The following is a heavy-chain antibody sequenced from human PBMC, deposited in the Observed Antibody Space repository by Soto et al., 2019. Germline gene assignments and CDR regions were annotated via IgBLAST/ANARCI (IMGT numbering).Heavy chain of an antibody. CDR3: ARARIAVADTADFDC. CDR1: GGSISSGGYY. Sequence: LSLTCTVSGGSISSGGYYWSWIRHHPGKGLEWIGYIYYSGSTEYNPSLKSRVTISVDRSKNQFSLKLTSVTAADTAMYFCARARIAVADTADFDCWGQGTLVTVSS. D-gene: IGHD6-19*01. CDR2: IYYSGST. J-gene: IGHJ4*02. V-gene: IGHV4-31*03.